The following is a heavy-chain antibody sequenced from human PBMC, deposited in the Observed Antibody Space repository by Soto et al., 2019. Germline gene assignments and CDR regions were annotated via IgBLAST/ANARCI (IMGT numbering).Heavy chain of an antibody. D-gene: IGHD1-7*01. CDR3: GKSLYGNYYFDY. V-gene: IGHV3-64D*08. J-gene: IGHJ4*02. CDR2: INNNGGST. Sequence: GGFLRLSCSASGVTCSNYAMHWVRQAPGKGLAYVSGINNNGGSTYYTDSVKGRFTISRDNSKNTLYLQMSSLRPEDTALYYGGKSLYGNYYFDYWGQGTLVTVSS. CDR1: GVTCSNYA.